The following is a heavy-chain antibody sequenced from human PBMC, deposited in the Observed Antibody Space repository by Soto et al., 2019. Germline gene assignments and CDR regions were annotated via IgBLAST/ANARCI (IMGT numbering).Heavy chain of an antibody. CDR3: ARAYCGGDCYIRGVYYYYGMDV. CDR2: INAYNGNT. J-gene: IGHJ6*02. Sequence: GVPVKVSCKASGYTFTSYWMHWARQAPGKRLEWMGWINAYNGNTKYSQKLQGRVTMTTDTSTSTAYMELRSLRSDDTAVYYCARAYCGGDCYIRGVYYYYGMDVWGQGTTVTVSS. D-gene: IGHD2-21*02. CDR1: GYTFTSYW. V-gene: IGHV1-3*01.